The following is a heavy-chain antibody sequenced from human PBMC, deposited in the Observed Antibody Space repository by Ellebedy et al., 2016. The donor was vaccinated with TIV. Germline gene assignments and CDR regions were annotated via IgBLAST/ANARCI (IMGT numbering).Heavy chain of an antibody. J-gene: IGHJ3*02. Sequence: GGSLRLSXSTSGFSFISFAMSWVRQTPGKGLEWVSGITGNAITTYYADSVKGRFTISRDNAKNTLYLQMNSLRADDTALYYCASGERSVYEIWGQGTMVTVSS. CDR1: GFSFISFA. V-gene: IGHV3-23*01. CDR3: ASGERSVYEI. CDR2: ITGNAITT. D-gene: IGHD3-10*01.